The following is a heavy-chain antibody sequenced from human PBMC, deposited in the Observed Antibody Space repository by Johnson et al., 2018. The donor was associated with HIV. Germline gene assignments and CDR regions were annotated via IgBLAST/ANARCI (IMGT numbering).Heavy chain of an antibody. Sequence: HVQLVESGGGVVQPGRSLRLSCAASGFTFSNYGMHWVRQAPGKGLEWVAVIWYDGSNNYYADSVKGRFTISRDNSKNTLYLQMNSLRAEDTAVYYCAREPEGWAFDIWGQGTMVTVSS. CDR2: IWYDGSNN. CDR3: AREPEGWAFDI. CDR1: GFTFSNYG. J-gene: IGHJ3*02. V-gene: IGHV3-33*01. D-gene: IGHD2-15*01.